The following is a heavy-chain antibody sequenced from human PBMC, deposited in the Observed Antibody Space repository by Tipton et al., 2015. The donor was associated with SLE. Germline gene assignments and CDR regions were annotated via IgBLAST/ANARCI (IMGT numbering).Heavy chain of an antibody. V-gene: IGHV4-39*02. J-gene: IGHJ4*02. D-gene: IGHD3-10*01. CDR2: IYYSGST. Sequence: TLSLTCTVSSGSISSSSYYWGWIRQPPGKGLEWIGTIYYSGSTYYNPSLKSRVTISVDTSKNHFSLKLSSVTAADTAVYYCAKGMVRGVILSYWGQGTLVTVSS. CDR3: AKGMVRGVILSY. CDR1: SGSISSSSYY.